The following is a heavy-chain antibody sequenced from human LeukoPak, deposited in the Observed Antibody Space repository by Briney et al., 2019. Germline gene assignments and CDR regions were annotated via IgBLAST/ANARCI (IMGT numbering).Heavy chain of an antibody. J-gene: IGHJ4*02. CDR1: GFTFSSYS. Sequence: GGSLRLSCAASGFTFSSYSMNWVRQAPGKGLEWVSSISSSSSYIYYADSVKGRFTISRDNAKNSLYLQMNSLRAEDTAVYYCARWLGGSYRPFDYWGQGTLVTVSS. D-gene: IGHD1-26*01. CDR2: ISSSSSYI. CDR3: ARWLGGSYRPFDY. V-gene: IGHV3-21*01.